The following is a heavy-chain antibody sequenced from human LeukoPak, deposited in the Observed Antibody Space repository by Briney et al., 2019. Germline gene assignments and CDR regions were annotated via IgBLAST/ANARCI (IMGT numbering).Heavy chain of an antibody. J-gene: IGHJ3*02. D-gene: IGHD3-22*01. V-gene: IGHV3-21*01. CDR2: ITSRSSYI. CDR1: GFSFSGYS. CDR3: AREGSTMIVVVNAFDI. Sequence: GGSLRLSCAASGFSFSGYSMNWVRQAPGKGLEWVSSITSRSSYIYYADSVKGRFTISRDNAKNSLYLQMNSLRAEDTAVYYCAREGSTMIVVVNAFDIWGQGTMVTVSS.